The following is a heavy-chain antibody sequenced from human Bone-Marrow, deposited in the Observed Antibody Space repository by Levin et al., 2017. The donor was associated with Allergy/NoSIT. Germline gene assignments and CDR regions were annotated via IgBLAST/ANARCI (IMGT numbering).Heavy chain of an antibody. CDR2: ISAYNGNT. Sequence: NPGGSLRLSCKASGYTFTSYGISWVRQAPGQGLEWMGWISAYNGNTNYAQKLQGRVTMTTDTSTSTAYMELRSLRSDDTAVYYCARHQSRITVRGVITPLPYYYYGMDVWGQGTTVTVSS. CDR3: ARHQSRITVRGVITPLPYYYYGMDV. J-gene: IGHJ6*02. D-gene: IGHD3-10*01. CDR1: GYTFTSYG. V-gene: IGHV1-18*01.